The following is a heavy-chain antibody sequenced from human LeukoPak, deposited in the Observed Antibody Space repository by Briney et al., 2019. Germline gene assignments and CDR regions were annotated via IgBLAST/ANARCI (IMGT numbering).Heavy chain of an antibody. CDR2: MSYSGST. D-gene: IGHD6-13*01. CDR3: ARVFRTAAGSYFYYYGMDV. J-gene: IGHJ6*02. CDR1: GVSVSSGSYY. Sequence: NSSETLSLTCTVSGVSVSSGSYYWSWIRQPPGKGLEWIGYMSYSGSTNYNPSLKSRVTISVDTSKNQFSLKLSSVTAADTAVYYCARVFRTAAGSYFYYYGMDVWGQGTTVTVSS. V-gene: IGHV4-61*01.